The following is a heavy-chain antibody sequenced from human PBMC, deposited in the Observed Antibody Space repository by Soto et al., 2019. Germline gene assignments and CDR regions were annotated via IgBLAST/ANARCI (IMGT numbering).Heavy chain of an antibody. Sequence: ASVKVSCKASGYTFTSYGISWVRQAPGQGLEWMGWISTDNGNTNYAQHLQGRVSMTTDTSTSTAYMDLMSLRSDDTAVYYCARDQGITTFGVYSMYYYGMDVWGQGTTVTVSS. D-gene: IGHD3-3*01. CDR3: ARDQGITTFGVYSMYYYGMDV. CDR1: GYTFTSYG. J-gene: IGHJ6*02. CDR2: ISTDNGNT. V-gene: IGHV1-18*01.